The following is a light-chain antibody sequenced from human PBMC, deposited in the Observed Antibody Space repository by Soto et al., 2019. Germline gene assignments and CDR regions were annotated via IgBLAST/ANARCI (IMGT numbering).Light chain of an antibody. CDR2: TAS. Sequence: EIGLTQSPGTLSLSPGERDTLSCRASQNVASRYIAWFQQKPGQPPRLLIYTASSRAPGIPDRFRGSGSGTDFTLSIRRLEPDDFAVYYSHKYGPSPLTFGGGTKVQIK. CDR3: HKYGPSPLT. V-gene: IGKV3-20*01. J-gene: IGKJ4*01. CDR1: QNVASRY.